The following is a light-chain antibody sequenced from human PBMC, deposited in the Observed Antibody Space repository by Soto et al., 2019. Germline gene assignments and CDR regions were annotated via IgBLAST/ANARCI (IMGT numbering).Light chain of an antibody. CDR2: DAS. V-gene: IGKV1-33*01. Sequence: DIQMTQSPSSLSASVGDRVTITCQASQDISNYLNWYHQMRAKPPKLLIYDASTLQSGVPSRVSGSGSGTHFTLTITSLQPEDIGTYYCQQYDDVPLTFGGGTKVEI. J-gene: IGKJ4*01. CDR1: QDISNY. CDR3: QQYDDVPLT.